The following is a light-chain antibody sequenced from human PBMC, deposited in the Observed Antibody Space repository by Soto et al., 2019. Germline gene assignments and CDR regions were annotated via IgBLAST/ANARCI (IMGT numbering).Light chain of an antibody. J-gene: IGLJ2*01. Sequence: QSVLTQPASVSGSPGQSITISCTGTSSDVGGYNSVSWYQQHPGKAPKLMIYDVSNRPSEVSNRFSGSKSVNTASLTISGLQAEDEADYYCSSYTSSSTVVFGGGTKLTVL. CDR2: DVS. CDR1: SSDVGGYNS. CDR3: SSYTSSSTVV. V-gene: IGLV2-14*03.